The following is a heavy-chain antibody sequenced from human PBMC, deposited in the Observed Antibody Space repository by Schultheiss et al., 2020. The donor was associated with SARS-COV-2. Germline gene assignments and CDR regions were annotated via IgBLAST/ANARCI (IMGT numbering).Heavy chain of an antibody. V-gene: IGHV4-34*01. Sequence: SQTLSLTCAVYGGSFSGYYWSWIRQPPGKGLEWIGEINHSGSTNYNPSLKSRVTISVDTSKNQFYLKLSSVTAADTAVYYCARLSLNSGKDVWGQGTTVTVSS. CDR1: GGSFSGYY. J-gene: IGHJ6*02. D-gene: IGHD4/OR15-4a*01. CDR3: ARLSLNSGKDV. CDR2: INHSGST.